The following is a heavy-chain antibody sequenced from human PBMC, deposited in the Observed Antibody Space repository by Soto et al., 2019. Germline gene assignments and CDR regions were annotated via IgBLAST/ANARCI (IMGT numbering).Heavy chain of an antibody. CDR3: ARRGSGSYYDY. Sequence: EVQLLESGGGLLQPGGSLRLSCAASGFTFSNYAMNWVHQAPVKGLEWVSVISGSGDSTYHADSVKGRFTISRDNSKNTLYLQLNSLRAEDTAVYYCARRGSGSYYDYWGQGTLVTVSS. CDR1: GFTFSNYA. CDR2: ISGSGDST. D-gene: IGHD1-26*01. J-gene: IGHJ4*02. V-gene: IGHV3-23*01.